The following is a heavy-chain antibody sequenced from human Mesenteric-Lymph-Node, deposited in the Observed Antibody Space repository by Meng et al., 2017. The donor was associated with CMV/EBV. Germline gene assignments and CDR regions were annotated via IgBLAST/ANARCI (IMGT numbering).Heavy chain of an antibody. CDR1: GYTFTSYA. Sequence: SGYTFTSYAMNWVRQAPGQGLEWMGWIDTNTGNPTYAQGFTGRFVFSLDTSVSTAYLQISSLKAEDTAVYYCARFRVATIGYYFDYWGQGTLVTVSS. CDR2: IDTNTGNP. CDR3: ARFRVATIGYYFDY. J-gene: IGHJ4*02. D-gene: IGHD5-12*01. V-gene: IGHV7-4-1*02.